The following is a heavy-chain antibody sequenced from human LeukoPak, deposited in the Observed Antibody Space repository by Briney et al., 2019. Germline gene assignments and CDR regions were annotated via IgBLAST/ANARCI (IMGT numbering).Heavy chain of an antibody. CDR3: ARGRPSSGYYALGY. CDR2: IWYDGSNK. V-gene: IGHV3-33*01. Sequence: GGSLRLSCAASGFTFSSYGMHWVRRAPGKGLEWVAVIWYDGSNKYYADSVKGRFTISRDNSKNTLYLQMNSLRAEDTAVYYCARGRPSSGYYALGYWGQGTLVTVSS. J-gene: IGHJ4*02. CDR1: GFTFSSYG. D-gene: IGHD3-22*01.